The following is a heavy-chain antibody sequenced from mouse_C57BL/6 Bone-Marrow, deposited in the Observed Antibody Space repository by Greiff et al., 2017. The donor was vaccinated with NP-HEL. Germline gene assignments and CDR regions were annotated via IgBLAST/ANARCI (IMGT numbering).Heavy chain of an antibody. CDR1: GYTFTSYW. J-gene: IGHJ2*01. V-gene: IGHV1-59*01. CDR2: IDPSDSYT. CDR3: ARSFFSTKGFDY. Sequence: VQLQQPGAELVRPGTSVKLSCKASGYTFTSYWMHWVKQRPGQGLEWIGVIDPSDSYTNYNQKFKGKATLTVDTSSSTAYMQLSSLTSEDSAVYYCARSFFSTKGFDYWGKGTTLTVSS.